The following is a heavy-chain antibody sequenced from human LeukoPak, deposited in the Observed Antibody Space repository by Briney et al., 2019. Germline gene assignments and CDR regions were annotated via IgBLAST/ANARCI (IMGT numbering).Heavy chain of an antibody. D-gene: IGHD1-26*01. V-gene: IGHV3-7*01. CDR2: IKQDGSEK. CDR1: GFTFSSYW. J-gene: IGHJ4*02. CDR3: AGDRATSYFDY. Sequence: GGSLRLSCAASGFTFSSYWMSWVRQAPGKGLEWVANIKQDGSEKYYVDSVKGRFTISRDNSKNTLYLQMNSLRAEDTAVYYCAGDRATSYFDYWGQGALVTISS.